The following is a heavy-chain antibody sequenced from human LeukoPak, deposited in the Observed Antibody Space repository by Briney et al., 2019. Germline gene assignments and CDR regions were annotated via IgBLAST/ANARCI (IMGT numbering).Heavy chain of an antibody. Sequence: SETLSLTCAVSGGSISSSNWWSWVRQPPGKGLEWIGEIYHSGSTNYNPSLKSRVTISVDKSKNQFSLKLSSVTAADTAVYYCARDLKPYYYYGMDVWGQGTTVTVSS. CDR3: ARDLKPYYYYGMDV. CDR1: GGSISSSNW. CDR2: IYHSGST. V-gene: IGHV4-4*02. J-gene: IGHJ6*02. D-gene: IGHD1-14*01.